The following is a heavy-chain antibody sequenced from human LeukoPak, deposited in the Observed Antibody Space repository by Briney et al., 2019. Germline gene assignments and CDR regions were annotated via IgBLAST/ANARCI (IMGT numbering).Heavy chain of an antibody. J-gene: IGHJ6*03. CDR1: GGSISSSY. CDR3: ARLGYSSSSTGYYYYMDV. Sequence: SETLSLTCTVSGGSISSSYGSWIRQPAGKGLEWIGRIYTSGTTSYNPSLKSRVSISVDKSKNQLSLKVSSVTAADTAVYYCARLGYSSSSTGYYYYMDVWGKGTTVTVSS. V-gene: IGHV4-4*07. CDR2: IYTSGTT. D-gene: IGHD6-6*01.